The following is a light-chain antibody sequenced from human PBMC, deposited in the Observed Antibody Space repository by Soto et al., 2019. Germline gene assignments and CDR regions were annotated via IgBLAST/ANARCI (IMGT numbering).Light chain of an antibody. CDR2: DAS. V-gene: IGKV3-11*01. CDR3: QQRSNWPLALT. CDR1: QSVSSY. J-gene: IGKJ4*01. Sequence: EIELTQSPATLSLSPGERATLSCRASQSVSSYLAWYQQKPGQAPRLLIYDASNRATGIPARFSGSGSGTDFTLTISSLEPEDFAVYYCQQRSNWPLALTFGGGTKVEIK.